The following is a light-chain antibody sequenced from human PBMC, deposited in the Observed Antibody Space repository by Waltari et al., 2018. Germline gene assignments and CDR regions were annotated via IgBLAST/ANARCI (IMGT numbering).Light chain of an antibody. CDR3: QQYNSYLWT. CDR2: KAS. CDR1: QSISSW. V-gene: IGKV1-5*03. Sequence: DIQMTQSPSTLSASVGDRVTITCWASQSISSWLAWYQQKPGKAPKLLIYKASSLESGVPSRFSGSGSGTEFTHTISSLQPDDFATYYCQQYNSYLWTFGQGTKVEIK. J-gene: IGKJ1*01.